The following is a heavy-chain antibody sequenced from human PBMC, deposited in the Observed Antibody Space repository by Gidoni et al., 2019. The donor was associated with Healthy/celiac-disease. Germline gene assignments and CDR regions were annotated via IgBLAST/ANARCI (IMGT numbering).Heavy chain of an antibody. CDR3: AREAGFGELSYFDY. D-gene: IGHD3-10*01. V-gene: IGHV1-2*02. Sequence: QVQLVQSGASVKKPGASVKVSCKASGYTLTGYYMHWVRQAPGQGLEWMGWINPNRGGTNYAQKFQGRVTMTRDTSISTAYMELSRLRSDDTAVYYCAREAGFGELSYFDYWGQGTLVTVSS. J-gene: IGHJ4*02. CDR2: INPNRGGT. CDR1: GYTLTGYY.